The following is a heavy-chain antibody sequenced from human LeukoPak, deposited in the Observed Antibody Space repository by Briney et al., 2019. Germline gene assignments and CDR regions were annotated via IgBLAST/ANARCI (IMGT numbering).Heavy chain of an antibody. CDR2: INSDGTST. J-gene: IGHJ3*01. CDR3: ALESGYYYDSSGY. CDR1: GFTFSSYW. V-gene: IGHV3-74*01. Sequence: GGSLRLSCAASGFTFSSYWMHWVRQAPGKGLVWVSRINSDGTSTTFADSVKGRFTISRDNSKNTLYLQMNSLRAEDTAVYYCALESGYYYDSSGYWGQGTMVTVSS. D-gene: IGHD3-22*01.